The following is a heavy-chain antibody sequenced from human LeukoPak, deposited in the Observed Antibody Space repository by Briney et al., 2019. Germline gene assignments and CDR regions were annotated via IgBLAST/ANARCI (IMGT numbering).Heavy chain of an antibody. D-gene: IGHD6-19*01. Sequence: SETLSLTCPVYGGSFSGYYWSWIRQPPGKGLEWIGEINHSGSTNYNPSLKSRVTISVDTSKNQFSLKLSSVTAADTAVYYCARVAVAGSSRLDYWGQGTLVTVSS. CDR1: GGSFSGYY. CDR2: INHSGST. J-gene: IGHJ4*02. CDR3: ARVAVAGSSRLDY. V-gene: IGHV4-34*01.